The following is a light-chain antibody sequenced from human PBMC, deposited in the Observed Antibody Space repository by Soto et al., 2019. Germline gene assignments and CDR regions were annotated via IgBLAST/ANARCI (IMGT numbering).Light chain of an antibody. CDR3: SSYTTSDATYVV. V-gene: IGLV2-14*01. CDR2: EVN. Sequence: QSALTQPASVSGSPGQSITISCTGTSSDVGGYNYVSWYQQHPGKAPKLMIFEVNTRPSGVSNRFSGSKSGNTASLTISGLHTEDEADYYCSSYTTSDATYVVFGGGTQLTVL. CDR1: SSDVGGYNY. J-gene: IGLJ2*01.